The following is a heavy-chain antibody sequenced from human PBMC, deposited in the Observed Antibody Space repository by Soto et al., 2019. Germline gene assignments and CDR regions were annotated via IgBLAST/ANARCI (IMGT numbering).Heavy chain of an antibody. D-gene: IGHD2-8*02. CDR2: ISPGSRYP. Sequence: PGGSLRLSCAGSGFTFGDSYMSWIRQAPGKGLEWLSYISPGSRYPAYANSVKGRFTISRDNAKRSLYLQMMSLTAEDTAIYYCVRGGVVCLFDTWGHGTMVTVSS. CDR1: GFTFGDSY. V-gene: IGHV3-11*06. J-gene: IGHJ5*01. CDR3: VRGGVVCLFDT.